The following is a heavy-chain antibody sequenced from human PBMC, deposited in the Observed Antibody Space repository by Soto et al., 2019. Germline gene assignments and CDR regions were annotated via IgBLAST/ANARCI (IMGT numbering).Heavy chain of an antibody. V-gene: IGHV4-59*12. CDR2: IYYSGST. CDR1: GGSISSYY. CDR3: ARVAAEPGLYYYYYYYMDV. D-gene: IGHD1-1*01. Sequence: SETLSLTCTVSGGSISSYYWSWIRQPPGKGLEWIGYIYYSGSTNYNPSLKSRVTISVDTSKNQFSLKLSSVTAADTAVYYCARVAAEPGLYYYYYYYMDVWGKGTTVTVSS. J-gene: IGHJ6*03.